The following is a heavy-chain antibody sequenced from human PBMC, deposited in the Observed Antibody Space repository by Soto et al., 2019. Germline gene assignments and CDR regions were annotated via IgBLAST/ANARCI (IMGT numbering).Heavy chain of an antibody. V-gene: IGHV3-23*01. Sequence: GGSLRLSCAASGFTFSSYAMSWVRQAPGKGLEWVSAISGSGGSTYYADSVKGRFTISRDNSKNTLYLQMNSLRAEDTAVYYCAKGPKEWEGMEGNFDYWGQGTLVTVSS. J-gene: IGHJ4*02. CDR3: AKGPKEWEGMEGNFDY. CDR2: ISGSGGST. CDR1: GFTFSSYA. D-gene: IGHD1-26*01.